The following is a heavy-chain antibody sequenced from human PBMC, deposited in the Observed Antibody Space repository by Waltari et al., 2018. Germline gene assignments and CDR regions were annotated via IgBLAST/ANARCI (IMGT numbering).Heavy chain of an antibody. V-gene: IGHV3-33*01. CDR3: ARDGRTGTPLYYFDY. CDR1: GFTFSSYG. Sequence: QVQLVESGGGVVQPGRSLRLSCAASGFTFSSYGMHWVRPAPGKGLEWVAVIWYDGSNKYYADSVKGRFPISRDNSKNTLYLQMNSLRAEDTAVYYCARDGRTGTPLYYFDYWGQGTLVTVSS. CDR2: IWYDGSNK. D-gene: IGHD1-1*01. J-gene: IGHJ4*02.